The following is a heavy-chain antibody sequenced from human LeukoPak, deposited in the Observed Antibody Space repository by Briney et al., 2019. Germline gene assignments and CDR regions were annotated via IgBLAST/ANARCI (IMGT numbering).Heavy chain of an antibody. CDR2: ISGSGGST. CDR1: GFTFSSYA. V-gene: IGHV3-23*01. D-gene: IGHD6-6*01. Sequence: PGGSLRLSCAASGFTFSSYAMSWVRQAPGKGLEWVSAISGSGGSTYYADSVKGRFTISRDNSKNTLYLQMNSLRAEDTAVYYCAKEQQLVSRLTGDAFDIWGQGTMVTVSS. CDR3: AKEQQLVSRLTGDAFDI. J-gene: IGHJ3*02.